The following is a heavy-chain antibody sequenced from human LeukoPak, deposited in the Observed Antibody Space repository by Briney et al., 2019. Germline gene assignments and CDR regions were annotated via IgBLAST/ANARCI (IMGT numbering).Heavy chain of an antibody. CDR2: IYYSGST. Sequence: SETLSLTCTVSGGSISSYYWSWIRQPPGKGLEWIGYIYYSGSTNYNPSLKSRVTISVDTSKNQFSLKLSSVTAADTAVYYCARGVPTVTPFDYWGQGTLVTVSS. CDR1: GGSISSYY. V-gene: IGHV4-59*12. CDR3: ARGVPTVTPFDY. J-gene: IGHJ4*02. D-gene: IGHD4-17*01.